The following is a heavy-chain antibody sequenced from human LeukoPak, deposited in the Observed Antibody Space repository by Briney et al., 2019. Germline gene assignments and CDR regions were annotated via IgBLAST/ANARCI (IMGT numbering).Heavy chain of an antibody. CDR3: VRGGYSSFDY. CDR1: GFIFSDYG. Sequence: GGSLRLSCVASGFIFSDYGIQWVRQAPGKGLEWVAVIAYDGNNTYYGDSVRGRFTISRDNSKKMVYLEMNSLGAEDTAVYYCVRGGYSSFDYWGQGTLVTVSS. D-gene: IGHD3-10*01. J-gene: IGHJ4*02. V-gene: IGHV3-30*03. CDR2: IAYDGNNT.